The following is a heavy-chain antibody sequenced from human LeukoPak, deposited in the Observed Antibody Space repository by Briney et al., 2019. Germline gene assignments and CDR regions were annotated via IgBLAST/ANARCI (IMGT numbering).Heavy chain of an antibody. V-gene: IGHV4-39*01. J-gene: IGHJ4*02. CDR3: ASLKRTTYYDFWSGYYIFDY. Sequence: SETLSLTCTVSGGSISSSSYYWGWIRQPPGKGLEWIGSIYYSGSTYYNPSLKCRVTISVDTSKNQFSLKLSSVTAADTAVYYCASLKRTTYYDFWSGYYIFDYWGQGTLVTVSS. CDR1: GGSISSSSYY. CDR2: IYYSGST. D-gene: IGHD3-3*01.